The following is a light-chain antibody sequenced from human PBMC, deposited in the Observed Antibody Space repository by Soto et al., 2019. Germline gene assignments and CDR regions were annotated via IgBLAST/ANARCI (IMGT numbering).Light chain of an antibody. CDR2: DVS. CDR1: SSDVGGYNY. CDR3: SSYTTSSTVV. V-gene: IGLV2-14*03. Sequence: QSVLTQPASVSGSPGQSITISCTGTSSDVGGYNYVCWYQQHPGKAPKLIIHDVSNRPSGVSHRFSGSKSGNKASLSISGLQAEDEADYYCSSYTTSSTVVFGGGTKLTVL. J-gene: IGLJ2*01.